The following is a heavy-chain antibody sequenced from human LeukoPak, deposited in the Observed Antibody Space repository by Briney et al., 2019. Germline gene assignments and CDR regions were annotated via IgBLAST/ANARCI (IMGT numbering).Heavy chain of an antibody. Sequence: GGSLRLSCAASGFTFSSYAMSWVRQAPGKGLEWVSAISGSGGSTYYADSLKGRFTISRDNSKNTLYLQMNSLRAEDTAVYYCATRIAVAGIRSAFDIWGQGTMVTISS. CDR1: GFTFSSYA. CDR2: ISGSGGST. V-gene: IGHV3-23*01. D-gene: IGHD6-19*01. CDR3: ATRIAVAGIRSAFDI. J-gene: IGHJ3*02.